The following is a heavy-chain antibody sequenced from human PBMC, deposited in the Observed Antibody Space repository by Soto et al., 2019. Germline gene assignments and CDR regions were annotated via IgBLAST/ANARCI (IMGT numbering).Heavy chain of an antibody. CDR1: GNTFTSYS. D-gene: IGHD6-13*01. CDR2: INAGNGNT. J-gene: IGHJ4*02. CDR3: ARDRYSSSWYVGAFDY. V-gene: IGHV1-3*01. Sequence: ASVKVSCKASGNTFTSYSVYWVRQAPGQGLEWMGWINAGNGNTRYSQKFQDRDTITRDTSASTVYMELSSLRSEDTAVYYCARDRYSSSWYVGAFDYWGQGALVTVSS.